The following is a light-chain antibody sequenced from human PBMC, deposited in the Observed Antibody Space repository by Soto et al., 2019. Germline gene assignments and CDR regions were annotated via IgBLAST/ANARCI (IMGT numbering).Light chain of an antibody. CDR3: MQALQTPWT. CDR2: LSS. CDR1: QSLLHSNGYNY. V-gene: IGKV2-28*01. Sequence: DIVMTQSPLSLPVTPGEPASISCRSSQSLLHSNGYNYLNWYLQKPGQSPQVLIYLSSNQASGVPDRFSGSGSGTDFTLKISRVEAEDVGLYYCMQALQTPWTFGQGTKVEIK. J-gene: IGKJ1*01.